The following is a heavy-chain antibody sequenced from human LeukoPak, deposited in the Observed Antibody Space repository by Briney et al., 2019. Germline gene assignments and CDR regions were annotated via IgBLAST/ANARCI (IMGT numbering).Heavy chain of an antibody. D-gene: IGHD6-13*01. J-gene: IGHJ5*02. Sequence: ASVKVSCKASGFTFSSYYMHWVRQAPGQGLEWMGLINPSGGDTSYAQKFQGRVTITRDTSTSTVYMELRSLRSEDTAMYYCARDAAAAGTGLGWFDPWGQGTLVTVSS. V-gene: IGHV1-46*01. CDR1: GFTFSSYY. CDR2: INPSGGDT. CDR3: ARDAAAAGTGLGWFDP.